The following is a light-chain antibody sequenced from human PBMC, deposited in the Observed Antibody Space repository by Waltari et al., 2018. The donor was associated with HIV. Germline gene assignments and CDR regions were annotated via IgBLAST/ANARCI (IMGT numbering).Light chain of an antibody. CDR3: CSYAGSHVV. CDR1: SSDVGLYNL. CDR2: EGS. Sequence: QSALTQPASVSGSPGQSLPISCTGTSSDVGLYNLVSWYQQHPGKAPKLMIYEGSKRPSGVSNRFSGSKSGNKASLTISGLQAEDEADYYCCSYAGSHVVFGGGTKLTVL. J-gene: IGLJ2*01. V-gene: IGLV2-23*01.